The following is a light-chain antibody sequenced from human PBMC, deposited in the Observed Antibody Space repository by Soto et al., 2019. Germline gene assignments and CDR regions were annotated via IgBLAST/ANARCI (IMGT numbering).Light chain of an antibody. J-gene: IGKJ4*01. CDR2: AAS. CDR3: QQSYNTPQDLT. V-gene: IGKV1-39*01. CDR1: QSISSY. Sequence: DIQMTQSPSSLSASVGDRVTITCRASQSISSYLNWYQQKPGKAPKLLIYAASSLQSGVPSRFSGSGSGTDFTLTISSLQPEDFATYYCQQSYNTPQDLTFGGGTKVEIK.